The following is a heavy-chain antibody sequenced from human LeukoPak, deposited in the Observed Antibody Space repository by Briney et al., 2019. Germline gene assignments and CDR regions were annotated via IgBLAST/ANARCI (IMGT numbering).Heavy chain of an antibody. Sequence: GGSLRLSCAASGFTFSSYAMHWVRQAPGKGLEWVAVISYDGSNKYYADSVKGRFTISRDNSKNTLYLQMNSLRAEDTAVYCCVKSSSWQPAEYFQHWGQGTLVTVSS. CDR1: GFTFSSYA. V-gene: IGHV3-30*04. D-gene: IGHD6-13*01. CDR3: VKSSSWQPAEYFQH. J-gene: IGHJ1*01. CDR2: ISYDGSNK.